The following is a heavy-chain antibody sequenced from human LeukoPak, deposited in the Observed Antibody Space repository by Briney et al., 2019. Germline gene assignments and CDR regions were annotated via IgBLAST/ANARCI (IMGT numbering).Heavy chain of an antibody. CDR1: DGSISSYY. J-gene: IGHJ4*02. CDR3: AREFSGSGFFDY. Sequence: KPSETLCLTCTVSDGSISSYYWSWIRQPPGKGLEGIGHIYDSGSTNYNPSLKSRVTIAVDTSKNQFSLKLSSVTAADTAVYYCAREFSGSGFFDYWGQGTLVTVSS. D-gene: IGHD3-3*01. V-gene: IGHV4-59*01. CDR2: IYDSGST.